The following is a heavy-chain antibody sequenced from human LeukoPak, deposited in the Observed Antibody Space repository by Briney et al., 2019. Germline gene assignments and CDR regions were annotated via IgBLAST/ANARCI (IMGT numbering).Heavy chain of an antibody. Sequence: SETLSLTCSVSGGSISTNNYYWGWVRQPPGKGLEWIGTIYYTGRTFYDPSLRSRVTLSVDTSKNQFSLKLTSVTAADTAVYHCTREIEASASADYWGQGILVTVSS. CDR2: IYYTGRT. CDR3: TREIEASASADY. V-gene: IGHV4-39*07. CDR1: GGSISTNNYY. J-gene: IGHJ4*02. D-gene: IGHD2-21*01.